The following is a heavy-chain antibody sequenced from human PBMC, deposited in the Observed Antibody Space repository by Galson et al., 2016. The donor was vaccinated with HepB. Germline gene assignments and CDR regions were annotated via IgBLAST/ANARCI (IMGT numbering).Heavy chain of an antibody. J-gene: IGHJ4*02. CDR3: ARRSYFDISGYDYYFDY. D-gene: IGHD3-22*01. Sequence: SETLSLTCTVSGGSINPYYWTWIRQTPGKGLEWIGYISHTGSTHYNPSLKSRVTISVDTSKNQFSLKLSSVTAADTAVYYCARRSYFDISGYDYYFDYWGQGTLVTVSS. V-gene: IGHV4-59*01. CDR2: ISHTGST. CDR1: GGSINPYY.